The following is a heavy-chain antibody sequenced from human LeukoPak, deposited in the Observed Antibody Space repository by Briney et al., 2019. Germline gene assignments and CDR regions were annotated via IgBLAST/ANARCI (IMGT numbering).Heavy chain of an antibody. CDR1: GYSFTSYW. V-gene: IGHV5-51*01. Sequence: ESLKISCKGSGYSFTSYWIGWVRQMSGKGLEWMGIIYPGDSDTRYSPSFQGQVTISADKSISTAYLQWSSLKASDTAIYYCVRRDITSRYVVWFDPWGQGTPVTVSS. D-gene: IGHD2-2*01. CDR2: IYPGDSDT. CDR3: VRRDITSRYVVWFDP. J-gene: IGHJ5*02.